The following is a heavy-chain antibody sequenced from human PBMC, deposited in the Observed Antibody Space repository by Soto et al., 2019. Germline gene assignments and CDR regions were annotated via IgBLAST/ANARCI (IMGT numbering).Heavy chain of an antibody. V-gene: IGHV5-10-1*01. CDR1: GYSFTSYW. CDR3: ARQRTDCSSTSCYNWFDP. J-gene: IGHJ5*02. CDR2: IDPSDSYT. Sequence: PGESLKISCKGSGYSFTSYWISWVRQMPGKGLEWMGRIDPSDSYTNYSPSFQGHVTISAGKSISTAYLQWSSLKASDTAMYYCARQRTDCSSTSCYNWFDPWGQGTLVTVSS. D-gene: IGHD2-2*01.